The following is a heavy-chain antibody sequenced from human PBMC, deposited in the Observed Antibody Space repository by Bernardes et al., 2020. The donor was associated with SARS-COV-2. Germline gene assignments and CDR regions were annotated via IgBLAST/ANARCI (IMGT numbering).Heavy chain of an antibody. D-gene: IGHD6-19*01. CDR3: TRATPVGGWYAPFDY. CDR1: GFTFGDYA. J-gene: IGHJ4*02. CDR2: IRSKAYGGTT. V-gene: IGHV3-49*03. Sequence: GGSLRLSCTASGFTFGDYAMSWFRQAPGKGLEWVGFIRSKAYGGTTEYAASVKGRFTISRDDSKSIAYLQMNSLKTEDTAVYYCTRATPVGGWYAPFDYWGQGTLVTVSS.